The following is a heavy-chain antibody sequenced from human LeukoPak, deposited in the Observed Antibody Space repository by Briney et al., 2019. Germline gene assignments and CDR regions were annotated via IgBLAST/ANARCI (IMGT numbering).Heavy chain of an antibody. CDR1: GFTFSSYA. V-gene: IGHV3-23*01. Sequence: PGGSLRLSCAASGFTFSSYAMSWVRQAPGKGLEWVSGISGSDGSTNYADSVKGRFTISRDNSKNTLYLQMNSLRAEDTAVYYCAKYAITMIVVVISGVDLDYWGQGTLVTVSS. D-gene: IGHD3-22*01. CDR2: ISGSDGST. J-gene: IGHJ4*02. CDR3: AKYAITMIVVVISGVDLDY.